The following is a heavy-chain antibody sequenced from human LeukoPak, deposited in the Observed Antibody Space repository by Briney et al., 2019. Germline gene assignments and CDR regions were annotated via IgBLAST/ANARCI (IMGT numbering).Heavy chain of an antibody. V-gene: IGHV3-7*01. CDR2: INQDGSEK. D-gene: IGHD3-10*01. Sequence: GGSLRLSCAVSGLTFRSYWMSWVRQAPGKGLEWVANINQDGSEKYFVDSVKGRFTISRDNAKNSLHLQMNSLRAEDTAVYYCARDRVSIWFGDPHNWFDPWGQGTLVTVSS. CDR3: ARDRVSIWFGDPHNWFDP. J-gene: IGHJ5*02. CDR1: GLTFRSYW.